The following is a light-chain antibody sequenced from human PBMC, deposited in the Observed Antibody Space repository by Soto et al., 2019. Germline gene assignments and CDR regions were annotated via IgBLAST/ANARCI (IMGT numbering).Light chain of an antibody. Sequence: QSALTQPASVSGSPGQSITISCTGTSSDVGGYNYVSWYQQHPGKAAKLMIYDVSNRPSGVSNRFSGSKSGNTASLTISGLQAEDEADYYCSSYTSSSTLCVVFGGGTKLTVL. CDR3: SSYTSSSTLCVV. CDR2: DVS. V-gene: IGLV2-14*01. CDR1: SSDVGGYNY. J-gene: IGLJ2*01.